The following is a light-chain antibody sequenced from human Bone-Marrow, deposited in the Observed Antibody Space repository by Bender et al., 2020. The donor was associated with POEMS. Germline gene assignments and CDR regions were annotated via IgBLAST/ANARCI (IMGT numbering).Light chain of an antibody. CDR2: EGS. CDR1: SSDVGSYIL. Sequence: QSALTQPASVSGSPGQSILISCTGTSSDVGSYILVSWYQQYPGKAPKLIIYEGSERPSGVSNRFSGSKSGNTASLTISGLQVEDEADYYCCSYTSGTTAVVFGGGTKLTVL. J-gene: IGLJ2*01. CDR3: CSYTSGTTAVV. V-gene: IGLV2-23*01.